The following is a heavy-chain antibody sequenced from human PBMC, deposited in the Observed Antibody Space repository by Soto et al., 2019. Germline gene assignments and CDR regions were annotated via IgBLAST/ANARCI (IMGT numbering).Heavy chain of an antibody. Sequence: QVQLVQSGAEMKKPGASVKVSCKASGYAFTSYDINWVRQATGQGLEWMGWMNPNSGDTGYAQNFQGRVTLTRDTSISTAYMELSNLRSDDTAVHYCARDYGGNSGWFDPWGQGTLVTVSS. CDR3: ARDYGGNSGWFDP. CDR1: GYAFTSYD. V-gene: IGHV1-8*01. CDR2: MNPNSGDT. J-gene: IGHJ5*02. D-gene: IGHD4-17*01.